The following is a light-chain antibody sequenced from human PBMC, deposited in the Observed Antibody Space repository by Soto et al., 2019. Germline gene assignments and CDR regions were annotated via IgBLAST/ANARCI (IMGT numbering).Light chain of an antibody. CDR1: QTVGSF. CDR3: QQRYNWPPLT. V-gene: IGKV3-11*01. J-gene: IGKJ4*01. CDR2: NTS. Sequence: EIVLTQSPATLSLSPGERATLYCRASQTVGSFLAWYQHKPVQAPRLLIYNTSKRDNGIPERFSGSGSWTDFTLTISSLETEDFAVYYCQQRYNWPPLTFGGGTKVEMK.